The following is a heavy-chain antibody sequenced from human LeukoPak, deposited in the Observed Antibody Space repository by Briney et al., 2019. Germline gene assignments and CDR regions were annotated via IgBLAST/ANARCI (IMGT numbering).Heavy chain of an antibody. CDR1: GYTFTGYY. Sequence: ASVKVSCKASGYTFTGYYMHWVRQAPGQGLEWVGWINPNSGGTNYAQKFQGRVTMTRDTSISTAYMELSRLRSDDTAVYYCARATEGYSYAYYFDYWGQGTLVTVSS. J-gene: IGHJ4*02. V-gene: IGHV1-2*02. CDR2: INPNSGGT. CDR3: ARATEGYSYAYYFDY. D-gene: IGHD5-18*01.